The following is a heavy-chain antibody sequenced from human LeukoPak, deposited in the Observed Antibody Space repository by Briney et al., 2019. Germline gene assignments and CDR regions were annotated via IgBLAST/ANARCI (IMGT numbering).Heavy chain of an antibody. V-gene: IGHV3-7*01. CDR1: GFTFSSYW. CDR2: IKQDGSEK. D-gene: IGHD3-3*01. CDR3: ARVIIGGNYDFWIDNRFDP. J-gene: IGHJ5*02. Sequence: SGGSLRLSCAASGFTFSSYWMSWVRQAPGKGLEWVANIKQDGSEKYYVDSVKGRFTISRDNAKNSLYLQMNSLRAEDTAVYYCARVIIGGNYDFWIDNRFDPWGQGTLVTVSS.